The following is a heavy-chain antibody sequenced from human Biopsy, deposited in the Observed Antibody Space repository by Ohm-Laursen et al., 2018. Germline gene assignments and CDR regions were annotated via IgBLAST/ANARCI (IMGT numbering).Heavy chain of an antibody. J-gene: IGHJ4*02. CDR1: RDSISNYY. CDR3: ARHGSQGYCTGGSCVDY. V-gene: IGHV4-59*08. D-gene: IGHD2-15*01. Sequence: SETLSLTWTVSRDSISNYYWTWIRQSPGKGLEWIGYIYYTGSTNYNPSVKSRVTISVDTSKNQFSLKLSSATAADTAVFYCARHGSQGYCTGGSCVDYWGQGALVTVSS. CDR2: IYYTGST.